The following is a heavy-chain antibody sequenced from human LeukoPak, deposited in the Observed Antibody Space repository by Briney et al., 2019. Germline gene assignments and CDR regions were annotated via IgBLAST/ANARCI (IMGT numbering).Heavy chain of an antibody. Sequence: GGSLRLSCAASGFTFSSSAMSWVRQAPGKGLVWVSRVNSDGSSTSYADSVKGRFTISRDNAKNTVYLQMKSLRDDDTAVYYCARAQAVAGTGGFDPWGQGTLVTVSS. CDR3: ARAQAVAGTGGFDP. J-gene: IGHJ5*02. D-gene: IGHD6-19*01. CDR1: GFTFSSSA. CDR2: VNSDGSST. V-gene: IGHV3-74*01.